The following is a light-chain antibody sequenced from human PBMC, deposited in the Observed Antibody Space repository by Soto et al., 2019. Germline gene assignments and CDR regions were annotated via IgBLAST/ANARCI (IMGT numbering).Light chain of an antibody. CDR3: QSYDSSLSALV. Sequence: QSVLTQPPSVSGAPGQGVTISCAGTSSNIGAGYDVHWYQQVPGTAPKLLISTNSNRPSGVPDRFSGSKSGTSASLAITGLQAADEADYYCQSYDSSLSALVFGGGTKLTVL. CDR2: TNS. CDR1: SSNIGAGYD. V-gene: IGLV1-40*01. J-gene: IGLJ3*02.